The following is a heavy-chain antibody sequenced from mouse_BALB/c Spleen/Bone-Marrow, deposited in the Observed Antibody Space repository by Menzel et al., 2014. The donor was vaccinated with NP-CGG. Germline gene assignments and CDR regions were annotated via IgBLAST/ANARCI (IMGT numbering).Heavy chain of an antibody. CDR3: AYGSSYDYFDY. D-gene: IGHD1-1*01. V-gene: IGHV14-3*02. Sequence: EVKLQESGAELVKPGASVKLSCTASGFNIKDTYMHWVKQRPEQGLEWIGRIGPANGNTKYDPKFQGKATITADTSSNTAYLQLSSLTSEDTAVYYCAYGSSYDYFDYWGQGITLTVSS. J-gene: IGHJ2*01. CDR1: GFNIKDTY. CDR2: IGPANGNT.